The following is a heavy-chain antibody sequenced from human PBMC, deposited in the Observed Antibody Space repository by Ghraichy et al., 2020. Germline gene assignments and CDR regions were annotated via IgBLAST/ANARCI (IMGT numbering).Heavy chain of an antibody. J-gene: IGHJ6*02. CDR1: EFTFGTYS. CDR3: ARDKYGSGSRGMDV. V-gene: IGHV3-48*01. D-gene: IGHD3-10*01. Sequence: GGSLRLSCEASEFTFGTYSMNWVRQGPGKGLEWVSYIDASGRTIHYADFVRGRFIISRDDSKNSLFLQMNSLRVEDTAVYYCARDKYGSGSRGMDVWGHGTAVTVSS. CDR2: IDASGRTI.